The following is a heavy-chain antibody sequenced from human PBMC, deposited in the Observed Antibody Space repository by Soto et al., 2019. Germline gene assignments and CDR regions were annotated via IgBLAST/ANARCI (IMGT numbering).Heavy chain of an antibody. CDR3: ARTVVLRYFDWLLANEFDY. J-gene: IGHJ4*02. CDR1: GYSFTSYW. CDR2: IYPGDSDT. Sequence: EVQLVQSGAEVKKPGESLKISCKGSGYSFTSYWIGWVRQMPGKGLEWMGIIYPGDSDTRYSPSFQGQVTISADKSISTAYLQWSSLKASDTAMYYCARTVVLRYFDWLLANEFDYWGQGTLVTVSS. D-gene: IGHD3-9*01. V-gene: IGHV5-51*01.